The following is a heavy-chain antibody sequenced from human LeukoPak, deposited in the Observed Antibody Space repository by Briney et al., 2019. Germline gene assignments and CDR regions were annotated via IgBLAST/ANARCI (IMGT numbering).Heavy chain of an antibody. V-gene: IGHV1-2*02. J-gene: IGHJ5*02. CDR3: ARDRAIAAAPGFDP. Sequence: RASVKVSCKASGYTFTDYYIHWVRQAPGQGLEWMGWINPNSGGTKYAQKFQGRVTMTRDTSINTAYLELSRLRSDDTAVYYCARDRAIAAAPGFDPWGQGTLVTVSS. D-gene: IGHD6-13*01. CDR1: GYTFTDYY. CDR2: INPNSGGT.